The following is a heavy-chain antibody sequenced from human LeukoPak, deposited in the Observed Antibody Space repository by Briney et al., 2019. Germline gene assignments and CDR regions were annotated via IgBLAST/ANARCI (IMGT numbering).Heavy chain of an antibody. Sequence: TSETLSLTCTVSGGSISSSSYYWSWIRQPPGKGLEWIGYIYDSGSTKYNPSLKSRVTISVETSKNQFSLMLSSVTAADTAVYYCARATFRRIGFHPWGQGTLVTVSS. CDR2: IYDSGST. CDR3: ARATFRRIGFHP. V-gene: IGHV4-61*05. D-gene: IGHD2-15*01. CDR1: GGSISSSSYY. J-gene: IGHJ5*02.